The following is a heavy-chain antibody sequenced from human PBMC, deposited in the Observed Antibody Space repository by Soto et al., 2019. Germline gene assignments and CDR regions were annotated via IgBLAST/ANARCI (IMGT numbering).Heavy chain of an antibody. V-gene: IGHV4-59*08. J-gene: IGHJ5*02. D-gene: IGHD3-16*01. CDR3: VIHVSTASMGYVDP. CDR1: GGSTSSYF. CDR2: VFYIGST. Sequence: PSETLSLTCSVSGGSTSSYFWSWIRQPPGKGLEWIGYVFYIGSTNYNPSLGSRVTISIDTSKNQFSLKLASVTAADTAVYYCVIHVSTASMGYVDPWGQAPLVTVS.